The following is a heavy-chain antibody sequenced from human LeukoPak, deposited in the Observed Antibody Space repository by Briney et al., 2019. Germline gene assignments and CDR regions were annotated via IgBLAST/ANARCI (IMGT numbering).Heavy chain of an antibody. D-gene: IGHD1-26*01. V-gene: IGHV4-30-4*08. J-gene: IGHJ4*02. CDR1: GGSISSGDYY. CDR2: IYYSGST. CDR3: ARVGGSYYDFDY. Sequence: PSETLSLTCTVSGGSISSGDYYWSWIRQPPGKGLEWIGYIYYSGSTYYNPPLKSRVTISVDRSKNQFSLKLSSVTAADTAVYYCARVGGSYYDFDYWGQGTLVTVSS.